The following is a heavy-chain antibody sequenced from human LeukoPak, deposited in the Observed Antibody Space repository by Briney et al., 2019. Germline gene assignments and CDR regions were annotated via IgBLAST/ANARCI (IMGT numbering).Heavy chain of an antibody. Sequence: SEPLSLTCTVSGGSISSYYWSWIRQPPGKGLDWIGYIYYSGSTNYNPSLKSRVTISVDTSKNQFSLKLTPVTAADTAVYYGERHDSRCSRGRPDYWGQGTLATVSS. CDR1: GGSISSYY. J-gene: IGHJ4*02. V-gene: IGHV4-59*08. CDR3: ERHDSRCSRGRPDY. CDR2: IYYSGST. D-gene: IGHD5-24*01.